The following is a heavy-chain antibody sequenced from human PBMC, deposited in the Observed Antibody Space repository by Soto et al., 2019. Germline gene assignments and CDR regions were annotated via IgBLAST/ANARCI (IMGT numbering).Heavy chain of an antibody. CDR2: IYYSGST. Sequence: PSETLSLTCTVSGGSISSSSYYWGWIRQPPGKGLEWIGSIYYSGSTYYNPSLKSRVTISVDTSKNQFSLKLSSVTAADTAVYYCARRDYYGSGSYSYYFDDWGQGTLVTVSS. CDR1: GGSISSSSYY. CDR3: ARRDYYGSGSYSYYFDD. D-gene: IGHD3-10*01. J-gene: IGHJ4*02. V-gene: IGHV4-39*01.